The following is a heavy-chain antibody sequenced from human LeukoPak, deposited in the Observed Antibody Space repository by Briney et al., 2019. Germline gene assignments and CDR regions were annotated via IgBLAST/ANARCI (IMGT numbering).Heavy chain of an antibody. J-gene: IGHJ4*02. CDR3: ARVSPYGSGSPIDY. CDR2: IIPILGIA. CDR1: GGTFSSYA. V-gene: IGHV1-69*04. Sequence: SVKVSCTASGGTFSSYAISWVRQAPGQGLEWMGRIIPILGIANYAQKFQGRVTITADKSTSTAYMELSSLRSEDTAVYYCARVSPYGSGSPIDYWGQGTLVTVSS. D-gene: IGHD3-10*01.